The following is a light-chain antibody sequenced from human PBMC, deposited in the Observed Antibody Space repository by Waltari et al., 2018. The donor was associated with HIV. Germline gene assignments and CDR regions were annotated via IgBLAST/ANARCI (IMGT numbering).Light chain of an antibody. CDR1: QNINSW. CDR3: QQYNIDFYT. CDR2: KAS. V-gene: IGKV1-5*03. J-gene: IGKJ3*01. Sequence: IRMTQSPSTLSASVRDRVTITCRASQNINSWLAWYQQRPGKAPRLLIYKASTLEQGVPSRFSGGGSETEFTLTIDSLQPDDFGTYYCQQYNIDFYTFGQGTKV.